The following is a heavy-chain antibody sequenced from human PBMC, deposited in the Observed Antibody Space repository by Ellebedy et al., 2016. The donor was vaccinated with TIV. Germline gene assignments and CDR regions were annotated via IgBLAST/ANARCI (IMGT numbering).Heavy chain of an antibody. CDR2: INQDGSRL. J-gene: IGHJ6*02. CDR1: GFTFNSYW. D-gene: IGHD4/OR15-4a*01. CDR3: ARDGDYGDYSPGFYGMDV. Sequence: GGSLRLSCAASGFTFNSYWMSWVRQAPGKGLEWVANINQDGSRLYYVASVKGRFTISRDNAKNSVFLRMNTLRVEATAVYHCARDGDYGDYSPGFYGMDVWGQGTTVTVSS. V-gene: IGHV3-7*03.